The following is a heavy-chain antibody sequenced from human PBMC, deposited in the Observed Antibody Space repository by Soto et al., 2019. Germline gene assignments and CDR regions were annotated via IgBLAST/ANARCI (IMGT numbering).Heavy chain of an antibody. CDR1: GFTFSSYS. V-gene: IGHV3-48*01. CDR2: ISSSSSTI. J-gene: IGHJ6*04. Sequence: GGSLRLSCAASGFTFSSYSMNWVRQAPGKGLEWVSYISSSSSTIYYADSVKGRFTIFRENAKNSLYLQMNSLRVGDTAVYYCARVRGVNGMDVWGKGTTVTVSS. D-gene: IGHD2-8*01. CDR3: ARVRGVNGMDV.